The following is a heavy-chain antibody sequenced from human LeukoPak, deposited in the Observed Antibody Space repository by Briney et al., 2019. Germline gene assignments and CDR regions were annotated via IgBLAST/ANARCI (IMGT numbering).Heavy chain of an antibody. CDR3: AKGHSDFGTGFDL. CDR1: GFRFSDFA. V-gene: IGHV3-23*01. Sequence: GGSLRLPCAASGFRFSDFAMSWVRPAPEKGLECVSVISASGGRTYSAESVKARFSISRDNSKNTLYLEMNSLTADDTAVYYCAKGHSDFGTGFDLWGQGTLVTVS. J-gene: IGHJ4*02. D-gene: IGHD4-17*01. CDR2: ISASGGRT.